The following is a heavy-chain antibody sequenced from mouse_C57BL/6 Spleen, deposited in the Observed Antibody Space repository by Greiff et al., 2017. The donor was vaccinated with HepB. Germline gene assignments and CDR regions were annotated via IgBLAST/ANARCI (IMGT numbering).Heavy chain of an antibody. J-gene: IGHJ2*01. Sequence: VKLQQPGAELVKPGASVKLSCKASGYTFTSYWMQWVKQRPGQGLEWIGEIDPSDSYTNYNQKFKGKATLTVDTSSSTAYMQLSSLTSEDSAVYYCARTSITTVVATDYWGQGTTLTVSS. CDR1: GYTFTSYW. D-gene: IGHD1-1*01. CDR2: IDPSDSYT. CDR3: ARTSITTVVATDY. V-gene: IGHV1-50*01.